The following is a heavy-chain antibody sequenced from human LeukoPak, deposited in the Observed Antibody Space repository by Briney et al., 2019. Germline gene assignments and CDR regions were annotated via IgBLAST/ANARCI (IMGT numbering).Heavy chain of an antibody. V-gene: IGHV1-8*03. CDR3: ARVDYGGNSKGNWFDP. CDR2: MNPNSGNT. Sequence: ASVKVSCKASGYTFTSYDINWVRQATGQGLEWMGWMNPNSGNTGYAQKFQGRVTITRNTSTSTAYMELSSLRSEDTAVYYCARVDYGGNSKGNWFDPWGQGTLVTVSS. CDR1: GYTFTSYD. D-gene: IGHD4-23*01. J-gene: IGHJ5*02.